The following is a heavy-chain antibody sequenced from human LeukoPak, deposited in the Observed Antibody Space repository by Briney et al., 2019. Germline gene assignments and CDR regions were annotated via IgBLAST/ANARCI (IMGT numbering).Heavy chain of an antibody. V-gene: IGHV3-11*01. CDR3: ARRHSGYDSYAFDI. D-gene: IGHD5-12*01. Sequence: GGSLRLSCAASGFTFSDYYMSWIRQAPGKGLEWVSYIRSSGSTIYYADSVKGRFTISRDNAKNSLYLQMNSLRAEDTAVYYCARRHSGYDSYAFDIWGQGTMVTVSS. CDR1: GFTFSDYY. J-gene: IGHJ3*02. CDR2: IRSSGSTI.